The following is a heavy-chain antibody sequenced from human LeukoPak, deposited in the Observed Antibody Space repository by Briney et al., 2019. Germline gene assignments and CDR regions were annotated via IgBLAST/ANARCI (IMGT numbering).Heavy chain of an antibody. CDR1: GFTFSDYP. D-gene: IGHD1-1*01. CDR2: ISYDGTNE. J-gene: IGHJ4*02. CDR3: ARDVNEPPALSPVDY. Sequence: GGSLRLSCAASGFTFSDYPMHWVRQTPGKGLEWVAVISYDGTNEYYADSVKGRFTISRDNSKDTLYLQMNSLRAEDTAVYYCARDVNEPPALSPVDYWGQGTLVTVSS. V-gene: IGHV3-30-3*01.